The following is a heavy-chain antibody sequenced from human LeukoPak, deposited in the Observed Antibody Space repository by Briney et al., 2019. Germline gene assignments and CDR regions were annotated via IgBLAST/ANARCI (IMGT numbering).Heavy chain of an antibody. J-gene: IGHJ4*02. Sequence: PSETLSLTCTVSGGTISSYYWSWIRQPPGKGLEWIGYIYYSGSTNYNPSLKSRVTISVDTSKNQFSLKLSSVTAADTAVYYCARDRGSYYDYWGQETLVTVSS. D-gene: IGHD3-16*01. CDR1: GGTISSYY. CDR2: IYYSGST. V-gene: IGHV4-59*01. CDR3: ARDRGSYYDY.